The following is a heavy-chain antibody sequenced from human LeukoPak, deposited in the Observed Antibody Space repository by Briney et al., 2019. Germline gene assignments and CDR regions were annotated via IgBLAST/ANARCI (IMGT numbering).Heavy chain of an antibody. CDR3: ASTPSGGYSSGWYRDYYYYGMDV. CDR2: ISSSGSTI. V-gene: IGHV3-48*03. D-gene: IGHD6-19*01. J-gene: IGHJ6*04. Sequence: GGSLRLSCAASGFTFSSYEMNWVRQAPGKGLEWVSYISSSGSTIYYADSVKGRFTISRDNAKNSLYLQMNSLRAEDTAVYYCASTPSGGYSSGWYRDYYYYGMDVWGKGTTVTVSS. CDR1: GFTFSSYE.